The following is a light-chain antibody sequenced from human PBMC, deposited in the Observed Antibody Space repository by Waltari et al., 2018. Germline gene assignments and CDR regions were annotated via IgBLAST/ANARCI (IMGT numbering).Light chain of an antibody. CDR1: SSDVGSYNL. Sequence: QSALTQPASVSGSPGQSITISCTGTSSDVGSYNLVSWYQQHPGKAPKLVIYEGSNRPSGISHRFSGSKSGNTASLTISGLQAEDEADYYCCSYAVGAIYVFGTGTKVTVL. CDR3: CSYAVGAIYV. V-gene: IGLV2-23*01. CDR2: EGS. J-gene: IGLJ1*01.